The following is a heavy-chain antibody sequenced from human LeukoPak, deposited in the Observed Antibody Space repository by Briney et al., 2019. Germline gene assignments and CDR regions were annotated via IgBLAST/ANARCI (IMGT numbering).Heavy chain of an antibody. D-gene: IGHD3-22*01. CDR3: AKGPYYYDSSGYYY. CDR1: GFTFSSYA. J-gene: IGHJ4*02. Sequence: GGSLRLSCAASGFTFSSYAMSWVRQAPGKGPEWVSAISGSGGSTYYADSVKGRFTISRDNSKNTLYLQMNSLRAEDTAVYYCAKGPYYYDSSGYYYWGQGTLVTVSS. V-gene: IGHV3-23*01. CDR2: ISGSGGST.